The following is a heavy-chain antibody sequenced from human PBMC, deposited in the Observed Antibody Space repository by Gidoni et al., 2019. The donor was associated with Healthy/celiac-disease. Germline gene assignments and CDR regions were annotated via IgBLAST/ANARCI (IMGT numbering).Heavy chain of an antibody. D-gene: IGHD1-1*01. Sequence: EVQLVESGGGLVQPGGSLRLSCAASGFTFSSYEMNWVRQAPGKGLEWVSYISSSGSTIYYADSVKGRFTISRDNAKNSLYLQMNSLRAEDTAVYYCARDATGTGGSGMDVWGQGTTVTVSS. V-gene: IGHV3-48*03. J-gene: IGHJ6*02. CDR1: GFTFSSYE. CDR3: ARDATGTGGSGMDV. CDR2: ISSSGSTI.